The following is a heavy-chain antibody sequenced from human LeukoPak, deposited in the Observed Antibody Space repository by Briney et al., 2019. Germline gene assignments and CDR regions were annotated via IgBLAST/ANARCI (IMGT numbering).Heavy chain of an antibody. CDR1: GYTFTSYY. J-gene: IGHJ5*02. CDR2: INPSGGST. D-gene: IGHD3-3*01. CDR3: ARDPGGAIFGFSNWFDP. Sequence: GASVKVSCKASGYTFTSYYMHWVRQAPGQGLEWMGIINPSGGSTSYAQKFQGRVTMTRDMSTSTVYMELSSLRSEDTAVYYCARDPGGAIFGFSNWFDPWGQGTLVTVSS. V-gene: IGHV1-46*01.